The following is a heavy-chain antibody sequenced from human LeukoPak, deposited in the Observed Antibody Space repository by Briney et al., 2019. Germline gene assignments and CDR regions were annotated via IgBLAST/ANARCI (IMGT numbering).Heavy chain of an antibody. J-gene: IGHJ4*02. Sequence: ASVKVSCKASGYTFTGYYMHWVQQAPGQGLEWMGRINPNTGGTNYAQNFTGRVTMTRDTSISTAYMDLSRLRSDDTAVYYCARDEGSHYGDDFDYWGQGTLVTVSS. CDR2: INPNTGGT. V-gene: IGHV1-2*06. D-gene: IGHD4-17*01. CDR1: GYTFTGYY. CDR3: ARDEGSHYGDDFDY.